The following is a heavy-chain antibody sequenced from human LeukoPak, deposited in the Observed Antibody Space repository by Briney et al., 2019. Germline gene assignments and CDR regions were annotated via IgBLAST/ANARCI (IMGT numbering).Heavy chain of an antibody. Sequence: GGSLRLSCAASGFTFSSYAMSWVRQAPGKGLEWVSGISGSDGSTYYADSVKGRFTISRDNSKNKLYLQMNSLRAEDTAVYYCARAGSIRFDYWGQGTLVTVSS. V-gene: IGHV3-23*01. CDR3: ARAGSIRFDY. CDR2: ISGSDGST. J-gene: IGHJ4*02. D-gene: IGHD1-26*01. CDR1: GFTFSSYA.